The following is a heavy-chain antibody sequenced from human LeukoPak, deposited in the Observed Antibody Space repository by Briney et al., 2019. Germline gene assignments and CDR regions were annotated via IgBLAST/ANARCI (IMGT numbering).Heavy chain of an antibody. Sequence: EGSLRLSCAASGFTFSSYWMSWVRQAPGKGLEWVANIKQDGSEKYYVDSVKGRFTISRDNAKNSLYLQMNSLRAEDTAVYYCAREEGRFEGYSSYDPERWVYYFDYWGQGTLVTVSS. CDR3: AREEGRFEGYSSYDPERWVYYFDY. D-gene: IGHD5-12*01. CDR1: GFTFSSYW. V-gene: IGHV3-7*01. CDR2: IKQDGSEK. J-gene: IGHJ4*02.